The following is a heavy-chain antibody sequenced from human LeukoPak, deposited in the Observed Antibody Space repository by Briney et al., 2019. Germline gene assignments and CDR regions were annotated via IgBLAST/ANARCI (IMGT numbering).Heavy chain of an antibody. D-gene: IGHD6-6*01. CDR3: ARVGQLVGAFDI. CDR2: ISSSSSYI. V-gene: IGHV3-21*01. J-gene: IGHJ3*02. CDR1: GFTFSSYS. Sequence: GGSLRLSSAASGFTFSSYSMNWVRQAPGKGLEWVSSISSSSSYIYYADSVKGRFTISRDNAKNSLYLQMNSLRAEDTAVYYCARVGQLVGAFDIWGQGTMVTVSS.